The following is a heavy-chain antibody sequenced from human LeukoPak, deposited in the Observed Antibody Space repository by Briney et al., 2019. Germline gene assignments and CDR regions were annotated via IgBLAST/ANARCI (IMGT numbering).Heavy chain of an antibody. CDR3: AKDKNSYSSTWYGGSDY. J-gene: IGHJ4*02. D-gene: IGHD6-13*01. CDR1: GFTFSSYG. V-gene: IGHV3-30*18. CDR2: ISYDGSNK. Sequence: GGSLRLSCAASGFTFSSYGMHWVRQAPGKGLEWVAVISYDGSNKYYADSVKGRFTISRDNSKNTLYLQMNSLRAEDTAVYFCAKDKNSYSSTWYGGSDYWGQGTLVTVSS.